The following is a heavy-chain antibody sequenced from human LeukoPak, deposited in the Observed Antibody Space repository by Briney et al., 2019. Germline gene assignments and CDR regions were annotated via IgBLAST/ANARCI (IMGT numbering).Heavy chain of an antibody. CDR1: EFTFNSYW. J-gene: IGHJ4*02. CDR2: INSDGSST. CDR3: AREGDGYNQDY. D-gene: IGHD5-24*01. Sequence: GGSLRLSCAASEFTFNSYWMHWVRQAPGKGLVWVSRINSDGSSTTYADSVKGRFTISRDNAKNTLYLQMNSLRVEDTAVYYCAREGDGYNQDYWGQGTLVTISS. V-gene: IGHV3-74*01.